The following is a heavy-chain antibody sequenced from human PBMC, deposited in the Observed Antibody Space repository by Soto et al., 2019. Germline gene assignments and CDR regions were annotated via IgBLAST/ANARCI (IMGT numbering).Heavy chain of an antibody. CDR2: INAGNGNT. CDR3: ARVHLEPLYYYYGMDV. Sequence: ASVKVSCKASGYTFTSYAMHWVRQAPGQRLEWMGWINAGNGNTKYSQKFQGRVTITRDTSASTAYMELSSLGSEDTAVYYCARVHLEPLYYYYGMDVWGQGTTVTVSS. CDR1: GYTFTSYA. D-gene: IGHD1-1*01. V-gene: IGHV1-3*01. J-gene: IGHJ6*02.